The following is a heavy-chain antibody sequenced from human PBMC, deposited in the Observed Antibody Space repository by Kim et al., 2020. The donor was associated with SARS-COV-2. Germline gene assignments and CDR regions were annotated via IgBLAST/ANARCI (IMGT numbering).Heavy chain of an antibody. CDR3: ARRVRGGYWYFDL. D-gene: IGHD3-10*01. CDR1: GYSFTSYW. V-gene: IGHV5-51*01. J-gene: IGHJ2*01. CDR2: IYPGDSDT. Sequence: GESLKNSCKGSGYSFTSYWIGWVRQMPGKGLEWMGIIYPGDSDTRYSPSFQGQVTISADKSISTAYLQWSSLKASDTAVYYCARRVRGGYWYFDLWGRGTLVTVSS.